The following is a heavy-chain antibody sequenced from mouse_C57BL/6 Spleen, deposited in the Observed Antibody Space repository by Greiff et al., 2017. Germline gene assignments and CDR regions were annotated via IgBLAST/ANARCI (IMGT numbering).Heavy chain of an antibody. V-gene: IGHV1-69*01. CDR3: ASHYYGSNHWYFDV. Sequence: QVQLQQPGAELVMPGASVKLSCKASGYTFTSYWMHWVKQRPGQGLEWIGEIDPSDSYTNYNQKFKGKSTLTVDKSSSTAYMQLSSLTSEDSAVYYCASHYYGSNHWYFDVWGTGTTVTVSS. CDR1: GYTFTSYW. D-gene: IGHD1-1*01. J-gene: IGHJ1*03. CDR2: IDPSDSYT.